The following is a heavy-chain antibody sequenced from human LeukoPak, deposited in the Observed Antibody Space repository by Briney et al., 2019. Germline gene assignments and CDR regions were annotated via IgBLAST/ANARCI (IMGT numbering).Heavy chain of an antibody. Sequence: SGTLSLTCAVSGDSIRSSNWWTWVRQPPGKGQEWIGEISHGGNTNYNPSLKSRVSMSVDKSNNQFSLKLNSMTAADTAVYYCAKNGGNSDFGYWGQGTLVTVSS. D-gene: IGHD4-23*01. CDR3: AKNGGNSDFGY. V-gene: IGHV4-4*02. J-gene: IGHJ4*02. CDR2: ISHGGNT. CDR1: GDSIRSSNW.